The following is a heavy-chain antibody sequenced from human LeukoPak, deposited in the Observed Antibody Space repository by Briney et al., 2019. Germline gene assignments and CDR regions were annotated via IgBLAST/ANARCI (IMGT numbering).Heavy chain of an antibody. CDR1: VGSISSYS. J-gene: IGHJ4*02. V-gene: IGHV4-59*08. CDR2: DHYSGST. CDR3: VRVNSGWYSFDY. D-gene: IGHD6-19*01. Sequence: SETLSLTCTVSVGSISSYSWSWIRQPPGKGLEWIGYDHYSGSTNYNPSLKSRVTISVDTSNNQFSLKLSSVSAADTAVYYCVRVNSGWYSFDYWGQGTLVTVSS.